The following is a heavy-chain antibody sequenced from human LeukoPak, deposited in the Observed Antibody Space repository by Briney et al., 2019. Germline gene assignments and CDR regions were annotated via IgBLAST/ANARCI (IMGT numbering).Heavy chain of an antibody. V-gene: IGHV1-18*01. Sequence: ASVKVSCKASGYTFTGYGISWVRQAPGQGIEWMGWISAYNGNTKYAQKLQGRVTMTTDTSTSTAYMELRSPRSDDTAVYYCARDYEDFWSGPNPYFDYWGQGTLVAVSS. J-gene: IGHJ4*02. CDR2: ISAYNGNT. CDR3: ARDYEDFWSGPNPYFDY. CDR1: GYTFTGYG. D-gene: IGHD3-3*01.